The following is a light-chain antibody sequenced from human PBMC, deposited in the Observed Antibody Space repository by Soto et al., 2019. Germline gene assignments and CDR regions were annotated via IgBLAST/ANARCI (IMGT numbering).Light chain of an antibody. J-gene: IGKJ4*02. CDR3: QQYGSSPPR. V-gene: IGKV3-20*01. Sequence: EIVLTQSPGTLSLSPGERATLSCRASQSVSSSYLAWYQQKPGQAPRLLIYGASSRATGIPDRFSGSGSGTDFTLTISRLEPEDFAVYYCQQYGSSPPRFGGGTEVEIK. CDR2: GAS. CDR1: QSVSSSY.